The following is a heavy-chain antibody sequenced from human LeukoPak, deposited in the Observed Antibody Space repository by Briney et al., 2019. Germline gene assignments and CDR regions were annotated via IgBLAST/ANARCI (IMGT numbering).Heavy chain of an antibody. J-gene: IGHJ4*02. Sequence: GGSLRLSCAASGFTFSSYAMSWVRQAPGKGLEWVSAISGSGGSTYYADSVKGRFTISRDNSKNTLYLQMNSLRAEDTAVYYCAKDRTYSGYGTPSFDYWGQGTLVTVSS. CDR3: AKDRTYSGYGTPSFDY. CDR2: ISGSGGST. CDR1: GFTFSSYA. V-gene: IGHV3-23*01. D-gene: IGHD5-12*01.